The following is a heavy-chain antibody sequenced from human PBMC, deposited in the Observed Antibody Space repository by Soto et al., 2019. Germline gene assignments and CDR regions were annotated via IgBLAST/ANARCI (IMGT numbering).Heavy chain of an antibody. D-gene: IGHD1-7*01. CDR2: ISSRGST. Sequence: QVQLQESGPGLVTPSETLSLTCTVSGGSVSSGTYYWSWIRQPPGKGLEWIGYISSRGSTNYNPSLKSRVTISVDTSKNQFSLKLTSVTATDTAVYYCAIAGNYRYFDAGGQGTLVTVSS. CDR3: AIAGNYRYFDA. J-gene: IGHJ4*02. V-gene: IGHV4-61*01. CDR1: GGSVSSGTYY.